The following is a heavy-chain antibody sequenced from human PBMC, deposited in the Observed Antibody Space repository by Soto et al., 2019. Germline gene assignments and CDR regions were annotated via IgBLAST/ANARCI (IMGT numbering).Heavy chain of an antibody. CDR1: GFSLSTSGVG. V-gene: IGHV2-5*02. CDR2: IYWDDDK. D-gene: IGHD2-15*01. J-gene: IGHJ5*02. CDR3: AHSFDCSGGSCYSSWFDP. Sequence: QITLKESGPTLVKPTQTLTLTCTFSGFSLSTSGVGVGWIRQPPGKALEWLALIYWDDDKRYSPSLKSRLTITKDPSKKQVVLTMTNMDPVDTATYYCAHSFDCSGGSCYSSWFDPWGQGTLVTVSS.